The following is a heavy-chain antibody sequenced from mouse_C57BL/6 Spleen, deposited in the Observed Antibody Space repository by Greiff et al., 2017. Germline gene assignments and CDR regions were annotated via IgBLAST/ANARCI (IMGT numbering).Heavy chain of an antibody. CDR3: ARGFDGWAY. V-gene: IGHV1-54*01. D-gene: IGHD2-3*01. J-gene: IGHJ3*01. CDR1: GYAFTNYL. Sequence: VQLQQSGAELVRPGTSVKVSCKASGYAFTNYLIEWVKQRPGQGLEWIGVINPGSGGTNYNEKFKGKATLTADKSSSTAYMQLSSLTSEDSAVYFCARGFDGWAYWGQGTLVTVSA. CDR2: INPGSGGT.